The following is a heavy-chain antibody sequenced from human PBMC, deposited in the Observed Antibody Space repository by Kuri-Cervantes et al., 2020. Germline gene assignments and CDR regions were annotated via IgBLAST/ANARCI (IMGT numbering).Heavy chain of an antibody. D-gene: IGHD2-15*01. Sequence: GGSLRLSCAASGFTFSSYDMHWVRQATGKGLEWVSAIGTAGDTYYPGSVKGRFTISRDNAKNSLYLQMNSLRAEDTAVYYCARDGRYCSGGNCYSGFDYWGQGTLVTVSS. J-gene: IGHJ4*02. CDR1: GFTFSSYD. CDR3: ARDGRYCSGGNCYSGFDY. CDR2: IGTAGDT. V-gene: IGHV3-13*01.